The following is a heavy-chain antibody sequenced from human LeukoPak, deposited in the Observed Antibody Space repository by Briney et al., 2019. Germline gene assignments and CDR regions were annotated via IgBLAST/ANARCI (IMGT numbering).Heavy chain of an antibody. Sequence: GASVKVSCKASGYTFTSYGVSWVRQAPGQGLEWMGWISAYNGNTNCAQKLQGRVTMTTDTSTSTAYVELRSLRSDDTAVYYCARQRAGAAGTINWFDPWGQGTLVTVSS. D-gene: IGHD6-13*01. CDR3: ARQRAGAAGTINWFDP. CDR1: GYTFTSYG. V-gene: IGHV1-18*01. J-gene: IGHJ5*02. CDR2: ISAYNGNT.